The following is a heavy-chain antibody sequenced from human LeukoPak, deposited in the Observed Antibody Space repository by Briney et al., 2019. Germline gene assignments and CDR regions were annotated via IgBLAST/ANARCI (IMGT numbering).Heavy chain of an antibody. CDR3: SRGLSDVY. Sequence: SETLPLTCAVYGGSFSGYCWSWIRQPPGKGLEWIGEINHSGITNYNPSLKSRVTISIDTSKSQFSLKLNSVTAADTAVYYCSRGLSDVYWGQGTLVTVSS. V-gene: IGHV4-34*01. CDR2: INHSGIT. CDR1: GGSFSGYC. J-gene: IGHJ4*02.